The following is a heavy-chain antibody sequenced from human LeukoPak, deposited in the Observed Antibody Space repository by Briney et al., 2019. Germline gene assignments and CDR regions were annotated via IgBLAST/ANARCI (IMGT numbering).Heavy chain of an antibody. D-gene: IGHD5-24*01. J-gene: IGHJ6*03. CDR3: ARGREMAGFYYYMDV. Sequence: GGSLRLSCAASGFTFSSYSMNWVRQAPGKGLEWVSSISSSSSYIYYADSVKGRFTISRDNAKNSPYLQMNSLRAEDTAVYYCARGREMAGFYYYMDVWGKGTTVTISS. V-gene: IGHV3-21*01. CDR2: ISSSSSYI. CDR1: GFTFSSYS.